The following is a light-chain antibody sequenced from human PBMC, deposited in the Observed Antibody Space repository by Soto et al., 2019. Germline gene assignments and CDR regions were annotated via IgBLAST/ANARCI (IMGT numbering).Light chain of an antibody. CDR1: QSVNNNY. V-gene: IGKV3-20*01. CDR2: GAY. CDR3: QQYGDTWWT. Sequence: EVVLTQSPGTLYLSPGERATLSCRASQSVNNNYLAWYQQKHGQAPRLLIYGAYSRATGIPDRISGSGSGTDFTLPISRLEPEDFAVYYCQQYGDTWWTFGQGTKVEIK. J-gene: IGKJ1*01.